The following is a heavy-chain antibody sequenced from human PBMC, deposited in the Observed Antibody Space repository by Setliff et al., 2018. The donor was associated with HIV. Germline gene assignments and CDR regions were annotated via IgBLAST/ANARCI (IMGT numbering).Heavy chain of an antibody. D-gene: IGHD3-3*01. CDR3: ARDSTNYDFWSDSPKFDF. V-gene: IGHV4-4*07. J-gene: IGHJ4*02. Sequence: SETLSLTCSVSGGSISSYFSSYFWTWIRQPAGKGLEWIGRISTNGNTNYNPSLRSRVTMSIDTSKNQFSLKLSSVTAADTAVYYCARDSTNYDFWSDSPKFDFWGQGTLVTVSS. CDR1: GGSISSYFSSYF. CDR2: ISTNGNT.